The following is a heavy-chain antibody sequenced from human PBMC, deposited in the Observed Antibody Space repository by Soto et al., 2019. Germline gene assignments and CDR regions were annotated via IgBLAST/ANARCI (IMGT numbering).Heavy chain of an antibody. J-gene: IGHJ6*02. CDR2: VHYSGSV. D-gene: IGHD2-21*02. CDR3: AREDDGGDRDYYGPDV. V-gene: IGHV4-30-4*01. Sequence: QVQLQQSGPGLVKPSQTLSLTCTVSGGSISFDHYHWTWIRQPPGKGLEWIGYVHYSGSVLYNPSLQSRVSISVDTSKNQFSLKLSSVTAADTAVYFCAREDDGGDRDYYGPDVWGQGTTVTVSS. CDR1: GGSISFDHYH.